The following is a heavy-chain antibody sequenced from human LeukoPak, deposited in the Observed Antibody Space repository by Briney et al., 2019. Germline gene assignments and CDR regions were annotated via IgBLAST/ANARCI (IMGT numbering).Heavy chain of an antibody. CDR3: ARRQLVGGQYFGMDV. D-gene: IGHD6-13*01. V-gene: IGHV3-11*03. Sequence: PGGSLRLSCAASGFTFSDYYMSWFRQAPGKGLEWVSYIISSSAYTNYADSVKGRFTISRDNAKNSLYLQINSLRVEDTAVYYCARRQLVGGQYFGMDVWGQGTTVTVSS. CDR1: GFTFSDYY. J-gene: IGHJ6*02. CDR2: IISSSAYT.